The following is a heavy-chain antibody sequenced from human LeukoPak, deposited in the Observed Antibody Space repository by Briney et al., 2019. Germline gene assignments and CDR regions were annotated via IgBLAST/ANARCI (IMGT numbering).Heavy chain of an antibody. CDR1: GFTFSSYA. CDR2: ISGSGGST. J-gene: IGHJ5*02. CDR3: AKGLQGYSSSWFDP. V-gene: IGHV3-23*01. D-gene: IGHD4-11*01. Sequence: GGFLRPSCAASGFTFSSYAMSWVRQAPGKGLEWVSGISGSGGSTYYADSVKGRFTTSRDNSKNTLYLQMNSLRAEDTAVYYCAKGLQGYSSSWFDPWGQGTLVTVSS.